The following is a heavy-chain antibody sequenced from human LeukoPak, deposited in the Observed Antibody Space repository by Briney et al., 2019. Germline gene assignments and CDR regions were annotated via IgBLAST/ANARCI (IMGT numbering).Heavy chain of an antibody. J-gene: IGHJ4*02. CDR3: ARHNFARPFDY. D-gene: IGHD6-6*01. V-gene: IGHV4-59*08. CDR1: GGSISSSY. Sequence: SETLSLTCTVSGGSISSSYWSWTRQPPGKGLEWIGYIYHSGDTNSNPSLKSRVTISMDTSKNQFSLKLSSVAAADTAIYYCARHNFARPFDYWGQGTLVTVSS. CDR2: IYHSGDT.